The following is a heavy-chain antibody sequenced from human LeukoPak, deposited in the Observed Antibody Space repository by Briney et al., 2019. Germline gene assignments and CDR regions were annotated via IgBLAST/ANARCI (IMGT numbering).Heavy chain of an antibody. J-gene: IGHJ6*02. D-gene: IGHD2-21*02. V-gene: IGHV4-31*03. Sequence: PSETLSLTCTVSGGSISSGGYYWSWIRQHPGKGLEWIGYIYYSGSTYYNPSLKSRVSISVDTSKNQFSLKLSSVTAADTAVYYCARALRLEFVVVTAMGMDVWGQGTTVTVSS. CDR3: ARALRLEFVVVTAMGMDV. CDR1: GGSISSGGYY. CDR2: IYYSGST.